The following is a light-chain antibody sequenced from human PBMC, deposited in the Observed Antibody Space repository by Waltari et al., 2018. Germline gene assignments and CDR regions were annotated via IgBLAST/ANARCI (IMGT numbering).Light chain of an antibody. J-gene: IGKJ1*01. Sequence: EIVMTQSPATLSVSPGERVTLPCRASQSVSSNLAWYQQKPGQAPRLLIYGASTRATGIPARFSGSGSGTEFTLTISSLQSEDFVVYYCQQYNNWPKTFGQGTKVEIK. CDR2: GAS. CDR3: QQYNNWPKT. V-gene: IGKV3-15*01. CDR1: QSVSSN.